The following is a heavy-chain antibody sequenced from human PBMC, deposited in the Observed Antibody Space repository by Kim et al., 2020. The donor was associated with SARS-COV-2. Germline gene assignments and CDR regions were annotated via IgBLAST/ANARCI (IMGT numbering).Heavy chain of an antibody. Sequence: YYNPSLKSRVTNSVDTSKNQFSLKLSSVTAADTAVYYCARDLKYYGSFDYWGQGTLVTVSS. CDR3: ARDLKYYGSFDY. D-gene: IGHD3-10*01. V-gene: IGHV4-31*02. J-gene: IGHJ4*02.